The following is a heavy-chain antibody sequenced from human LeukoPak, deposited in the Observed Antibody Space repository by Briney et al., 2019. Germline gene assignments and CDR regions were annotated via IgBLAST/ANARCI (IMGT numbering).Heavy chain of an antibody. CDR3: AKAANEWELLAGYFDY. CDR1: GFTFSDYA. Sequence: GGSLRLSCAGSGFTFSDYAMSWVRQAPGKGLEWVSAIGSRGVSAYYADSVKGRFSISRDNSKNTVYLQMNSLRAEDTAVYYCAKAANEWELLAGYFDYWGQGTLVTVSS. D-gene: IGHD1-26*01. CDR2: IGSRGVSA. V-gene: IGHV3-23*01. J-gene: IGHJ4*02.